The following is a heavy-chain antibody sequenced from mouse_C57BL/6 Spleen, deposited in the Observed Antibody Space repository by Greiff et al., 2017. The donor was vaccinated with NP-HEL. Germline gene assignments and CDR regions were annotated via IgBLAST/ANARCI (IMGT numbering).Heavy chain of an antibody. CDR3: ARGTRNYAMDY. Sequence: EVQGVESGGGLVKPGGSLKLSCAASGFTFSDYGMHWVRQAPEKGLEWVAYISSGSSTIYYADTVKGRFTISRDNAKNTLFLQMTSLRSEYTAMYYCARGTRNYAMDYWGQGTSVTVSS. CDR2: ISSGSSTI. J-gene: IGHJ4*01. D-gene: IGHD3-3*01. CDR1: GFTFSDYG. V-gene: IGHV5-17*01.